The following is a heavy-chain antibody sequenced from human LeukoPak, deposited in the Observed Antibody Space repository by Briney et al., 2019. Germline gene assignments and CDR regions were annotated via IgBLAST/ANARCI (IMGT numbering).Heavy chain of an antibody. CDR2: IYSGGST. J-gene: IGHJ4*02. CDR1: GFTFSSYA. CDR3: ARGVSGWYIFDY. V-gene: IGHV3-53*01. Sequence: GGSLRLSCAASGFTFSSYAMHWVRQAPGKGLEWVSVIYSGGSTYYADSVKGRFTISRDNSKNTLYLQMNSLRAEDTAVYYCARGVSGWYIFDYWGQGTLVTVSS. D-gene: IGHD6-19*01.